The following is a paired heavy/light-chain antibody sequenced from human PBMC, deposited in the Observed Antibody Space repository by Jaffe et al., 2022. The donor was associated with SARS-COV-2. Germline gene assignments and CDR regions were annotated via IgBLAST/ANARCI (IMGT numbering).Light chain of an antibody. Sequence: QAVVTQEPSLTVSPGGTVTLTCGSSTGAVTSGHYPNWFQQKPGQAPRTLIYDTNNKHSWTPARFSGSLLGGKAALTLSGAQPEDEAEYYCLLSYSGARVFGGGTKLTVL. J-gene: IGLJ2*01. V-gene: IGLV7-46*01. CDR2: DTN. CDR1: TGAVTSGHY. CDR3: LLSYSGARV.
Heavy chain of an antibody. V-gene: IGHV3-64D*09. CDR3: VKGGSGVRGVSKGPYYFDY. CDR1: GFSFSNSA. CDR2: ISSNGGAT. D-gene: IGHD3-10*01. Sequence: EVQLVESGGDLVLPGGSLRLSCSASGFSFSNSAMHWVRQTPGRGLEYVSAISSNGGATYYTDSVKGRFTISRDNSKNMLYLQVSDVGAEDTAVYYCVKGGSGVRGVSKGPYYFDYWGQGTLVTVSS. J-gene: IGHJ4*02.